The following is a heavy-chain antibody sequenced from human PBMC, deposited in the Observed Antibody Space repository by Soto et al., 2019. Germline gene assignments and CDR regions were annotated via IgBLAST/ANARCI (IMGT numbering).Heavy chain of an antibody. J-gene: IGHJ6*02. Sequence: QVQLVESGGGVVQPGRSLRLSCAASGFTFSGYGMHWVRQAPGKGLEWVAVIWYDGSDKYHADSVKGRFSISRDNSKNTLYLQMNSLRAEDTAVYYCARDSCSGGSCYRMDVWGQGTTVTVSS. CDR1: GFTFSGYG. D-gene: IGHD2-15*01. CDR2: IWYDGSDK. V-gene: IGHV3-33*01. CDR3: ARDSCSGGSCYRMDV.